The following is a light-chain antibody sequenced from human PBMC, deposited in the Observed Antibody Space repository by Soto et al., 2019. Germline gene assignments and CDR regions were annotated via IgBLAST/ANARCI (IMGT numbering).Light chain of an antibody. CDR2: DSS. Sequence: EIVLTQSPATLSLSPGERATLSCRTSQSVGSSLAWYQQKPGQPPRLLIYDSSNRATGIPGRFSGSGSGTDLTLTISSLETEAFQVYYCQQSSILFTFGGGTKVDIK. J-gene: IGKJ4*01. V-gene: IGKV3-11*01. CDR1: QSVGSS. CDR3: QQSSILFT.